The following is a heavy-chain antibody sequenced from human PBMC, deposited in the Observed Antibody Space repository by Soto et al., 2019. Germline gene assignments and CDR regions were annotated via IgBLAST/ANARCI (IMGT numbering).Heavy chain of an antibody. Sequence: QVQLVESGGGVVQPGRSLRLSCAASGFTFSSYGMHWVRQAPGKGLEWVAVIWYDGSNKYYADSVKGRFTISRDNSKNTLYLQMNSLRPEDTAVYYCARDRGRAFDYWGQGTLVTVSS. CDR3: ARDRGRAFDY. V-gene: IGHV3-33*01. J-gene: IGHJ4*02. CDR1: GFTFSSYG. CDR2: IWYDGSNK.